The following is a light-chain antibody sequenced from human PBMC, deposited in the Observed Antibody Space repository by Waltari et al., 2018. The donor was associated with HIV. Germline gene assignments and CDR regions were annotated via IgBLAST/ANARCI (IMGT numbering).Light chain of an antibody. CDR2: DNH. CDR1: RSNIGAGFD. Sequence: QSVLTQPPSVSGAPGQRVTIACTGTRSNIGAGFDVHWYQQIPGNAPKLLISDNHIRPAGVPDRFSGSKSGTSASLAITGLQSEDEADYYCQSYDMSQSGSLVFDGGTKLTVL. CDR3: QSYDMSQSGSLV. V-gene: IGLV1-40*01. J-gene: IGLJ2*01.